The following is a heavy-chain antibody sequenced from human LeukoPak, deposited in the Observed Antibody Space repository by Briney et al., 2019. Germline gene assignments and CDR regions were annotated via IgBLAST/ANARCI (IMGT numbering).Heavy chain of an antibody. CDR1: GGSITNYY. D-gene: IGHD6-13*01. J-gene: IGHJ4*02. V-gene: IGHV4-59*08. Sequence: SETLSLTCTVSGGSITNYYWSWIRQSPEKGLEWLGYVYYSGSTNYNPSLKSRVTISVDTSKNQFSLKLSSVTAADTAVYYCARTYSSSWYADYFDYWGQGTLVTVSS. CDR2: VYYSGST. CDR3: ARTYSSSWYADYFDY.